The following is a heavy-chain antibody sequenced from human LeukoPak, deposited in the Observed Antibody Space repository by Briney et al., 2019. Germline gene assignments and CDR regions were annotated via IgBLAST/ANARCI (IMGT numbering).Heavy chain of an antibody. Sequence: GRSLRLSCAASGFTFSSYAMHWVRQAPGKGLEWVAVISYDGSNKYYADSVKGRFTISRDNSKNTLYLQMNSLRAEDTAVYYCAREIYCSSTSCYTDWGQGTLVTVSS. CDR2: ISYDGSNK. CDR3: AREIYCSSTSCYTD. V-gene: IGHV3-30-3*01. CDR1: GFTFSSYA. J-gene: IGHJ4*02. D-gene: IGHD2-2*02.